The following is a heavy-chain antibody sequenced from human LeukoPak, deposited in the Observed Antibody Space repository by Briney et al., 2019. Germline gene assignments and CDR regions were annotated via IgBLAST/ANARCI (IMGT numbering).Heavy chain of an antibody. D-gene: IGHD3-22*01. Sequence: GASVKVSCKVSGYTLTELSMHWVRQAPGKGREWMGGFDPEDGETIYAQKFQGRVTMTEDTSTDTAYMELSSLRSEDTDVYYCATRGYYYDSRGAFDIWGRGTMVTVSS. CDR2: FDPEDGET. CDR3: ATRGYYYDSRGAFDI. CDR1: GYTLTELS. V-gene: IGHV1-24*01. J-gene: IGHJ3*02.